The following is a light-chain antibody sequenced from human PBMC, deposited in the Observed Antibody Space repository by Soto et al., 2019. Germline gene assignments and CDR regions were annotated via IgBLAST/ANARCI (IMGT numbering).Light chain of an antibody. J-gene: IGLJ2*01. V-gene: IGLV7-43*01. CDR3: LLYYGGAVV. Sequence: QTVVTQEPSLTVSPGGTVTLTCASSTGAVTSGYYPNWFQQKPGQAPRALIYSTSNKRSWTPARFSGSLLGGKAALTLSGVQPEDEADYYCLLYYGGAVVFGGGTKLTVL. CDR2: STS. CDR1: TGAVTSGYY.